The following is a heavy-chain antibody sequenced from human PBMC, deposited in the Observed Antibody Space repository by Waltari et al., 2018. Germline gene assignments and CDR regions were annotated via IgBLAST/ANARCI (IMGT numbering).Heavy chain of an antibody. Sequence: QVQLVESGGGVVQPGRSLRLSCAASGFTFSSYGMHWVRQAPGKGLEWVAVIWYDGSNKYYADSVKGRFTISRDNSKNTLYLQMNSLRAEDTAVYYCARDGEGAPLDYWGQGTLVTVSS. D-gene: IGHD1-26*01. CDR2: IWYDGSNK. J-gene: IGHJ4*02. CDR1: GFTFSSYG. CDR3: ARDGEGAPLDY. V-gene: IGHV3-33*01.